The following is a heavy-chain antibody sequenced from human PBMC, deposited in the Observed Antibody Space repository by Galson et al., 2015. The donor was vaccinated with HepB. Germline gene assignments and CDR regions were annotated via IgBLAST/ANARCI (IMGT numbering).Heavy chain of an antibody. Sequence: SLRLSCAASGIAFRDYGMSWVRQSPERGLEWVSTVDAIGTTTHYADSVRGRFTISRDNSRHTVSLQMNSLRVEDTATYYCAKDCCGDSFFDYWGHGTLVIVS. D-gene: IGHD4-23*01. CDR2: VDAIGTTT. V-gene: IGHV3-23*05. CDR3: AKDCCGDSFFDY. CDR1: GIAFRDYG. J-gene: IGHJ4*01.